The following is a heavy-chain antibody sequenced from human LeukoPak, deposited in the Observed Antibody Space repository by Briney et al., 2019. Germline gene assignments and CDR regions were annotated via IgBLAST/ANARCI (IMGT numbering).Heavy chain of an antibody. Sequence: SQTLSLTRTVSGGSISSGGYYWSWIRQHPGKGLEWIGYIYYSGSTYYNPSLKSRVTISVDTSKNQFSPKLSSVTAADTAVYYCARGQQLVVFDPWGQGTLVTVSS. CDR1: GGSISSGGYY. J-gene: IGHJ5*02. V-gene: IGHV4-31*03. CDR2: IYYSGST. CDR3: ARGQQLVVFDP. D-gene: IGHD6-13*01.